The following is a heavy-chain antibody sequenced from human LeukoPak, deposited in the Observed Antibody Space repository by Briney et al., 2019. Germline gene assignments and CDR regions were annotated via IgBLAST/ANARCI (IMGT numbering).Heavy chain of an antibody. CDR1: GGSISSYY. J-gene: IGHJ6*03. D-gene: IGHD6-19*01. CDR2: IYTSGST. Sequence: PSETLSLTCTVSGGSISSYYWSWIRQPAGKGLEWIGRIYTSGSTNYNPSLKSRVTMSVDTSKNQFSLKLSSVTAADTAVYYCARGQGWLVQDYYYYMDVWGKGTTVTVSS. CDR3: ARGQGWLVQDYYYYMDV. V-gene: IGHV4-4*07.